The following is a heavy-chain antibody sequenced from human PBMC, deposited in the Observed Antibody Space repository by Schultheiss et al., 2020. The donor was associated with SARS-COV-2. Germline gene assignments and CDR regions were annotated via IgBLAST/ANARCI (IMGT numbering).Heavy chain of an antibody. CDR2: IYYSGST. CDR3: ARTMTVTTYWFDP. Sequence: LRLSCAASGFTFSDYYMSWIRQHPGKGLEWIGYIYYSGSTYYNPSLKSRVTISVDTSKNQFSLKLSSVTAADTAVYYCARTMTVTTYWFDPWGQGTLVTVSS. J-gene: IGHJ5*02. CDR1: GFTFSDYY. D-gene: IGHD4-11*01. V-gene: IGHV4-31*02.